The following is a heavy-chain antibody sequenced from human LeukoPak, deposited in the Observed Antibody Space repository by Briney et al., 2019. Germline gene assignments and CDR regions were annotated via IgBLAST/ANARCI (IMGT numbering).Heavy chain of an antibody. Sequence: ASVKVSCKASGYTFTGYYMHWVRQAPGQGLEWMGWINPNSGGTNYAQKFQGRVTMTRDTSISTAYMELSRLRSDDTAVYYCARASTIYGVDFDYWGQGTLVTVSS. CDR1: GYTFTGYY. V-gene: IGHV1-2*02. J-gene: IGHJ4*02. CDR2: INPNSGGT. CDR3: ARASTIYGVDFDY. D-gene: IGHD4-17*01.